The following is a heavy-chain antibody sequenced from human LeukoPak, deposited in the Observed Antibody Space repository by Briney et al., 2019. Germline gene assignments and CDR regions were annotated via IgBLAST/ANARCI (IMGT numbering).Heavy chain of an antibody. D-gene: IGHD3-10*01. V-gene: IGHV4-31*03. CDR3: ARDYRDYYGSGSFLYGMDV. Sequence: SQTLSLTCTVSGGSISSGGYYWSWIRQHPGKGLEWTGYIYYSGSTYYNPSLKSRVTISVDTSKNQFSLKLSSVTAADTAVYYCARDYRDYYGSGSFLYGMDVWGQGTTVTVSS. CDR2: IYYSGST. CDR1: GGSISSGGYY. J-gene: IGHJ6*02.